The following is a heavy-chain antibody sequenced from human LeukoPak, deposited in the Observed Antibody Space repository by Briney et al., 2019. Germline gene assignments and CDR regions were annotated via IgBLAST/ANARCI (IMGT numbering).Heavy chain of an antibody. CDR3: ARANEDYYDRSGYSSWFDP. CDR2: IIPIFGTA. J-gene: IGHJ5*02. Sequence: SVKVSCKASGGTFSSYAISWVRQAPGQGLEWMGGIIPIFGTANYAQKFQGRVTITTDESTSTAYMELSSLRSEDTAVYYCARANEDYYDRSGYSSWFDPWGQGTLVTVSS. CDR1: GGTFSSYA. D-gene: IGHD3-22*01. V-gene: IGHV1-69*05.